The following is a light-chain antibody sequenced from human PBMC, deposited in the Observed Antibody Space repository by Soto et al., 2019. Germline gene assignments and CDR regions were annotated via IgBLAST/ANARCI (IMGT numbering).Light chain of an antibody. J-gene: IGLJ1*01. Sequence: QSSLAQPPSASGSPGQSVAISCTVTSSDVCGYNYVSWYQQHPGKAPKLMIYEVNKRQSGVPDRFSGSKSGNKAYLTVSALQAEDEADYYCSSYAGSSNVFGTGNKVTVL. CDR1: SSDVCGYNY. CDR2: EVN. V-gene: IGLV2-8*01. CDR3: SSYAGSSNV.